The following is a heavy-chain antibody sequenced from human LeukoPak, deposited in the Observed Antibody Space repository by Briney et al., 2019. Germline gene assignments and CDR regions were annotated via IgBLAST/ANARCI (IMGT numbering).Heavy chain of an antibody. CDR3: ARALDYGDYEVDY. Sequence: GASVKVSCKASGGTFSSYTISWVRQAPGQGLEWMGRIIPILGIANYAQKFQGRVTITADKSTSTAYMELSRLRSENTAVYYCARALDYGDYEVDYWGQGTLVTVSS. CDR2: IIPILGIA. D-gene: IGHD4-17*01. J-gene: IGHJ4*02. CDR1: GGTFSSYT. V-gene: IGHV1-69*02.